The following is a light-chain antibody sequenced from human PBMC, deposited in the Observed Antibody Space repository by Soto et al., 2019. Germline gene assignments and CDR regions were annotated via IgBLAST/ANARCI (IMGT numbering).Light chain of an antibody. Sequence: QSVLTQPASVSGSPGQSITISCTGTSSDVGAYDFVSWYQQHPDKAPKLMIYEVSNRPSGVSNRFSGSKSVNTATLTISGFQAEDEADYYRSSYTSSSTRVFGTGTKVTVL. V-gene: IGLV2-14*03. CDR1: SSDVGAYDF. CDR2: EVS. CDR3: SSYTSSSTRV. J-gene: IGLJ1*01.